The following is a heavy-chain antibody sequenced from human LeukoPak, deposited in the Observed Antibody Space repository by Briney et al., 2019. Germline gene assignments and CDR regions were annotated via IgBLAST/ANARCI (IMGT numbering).Heavy chain of an antibody. CDR3: ARSGGDRGWYYFDY. Sequence: SETLSLTCTVSGGSISSYYWSWIRQPAGKGLEWIGRIYTSGSTNYHPSLKSRVTMSVDTSKNQFSLKLSSVTAADTAVYYCARSGGDRGWYYFDYWGQGTLVTVSS. V-gene: IGHV4-4*07. J-gene: IGHJ4*02. CDR1: GGSISSYY. CDR2: IYTSGST. D-gene: IGHD6-19*01.